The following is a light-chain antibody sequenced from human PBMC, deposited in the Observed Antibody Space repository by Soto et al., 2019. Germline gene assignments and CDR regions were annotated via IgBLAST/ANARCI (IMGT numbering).Light chain of an antibody. CDR3: SSYTISRTYV. J-gene: IGLJ1*01. CDR2: NVY. V-gene: IGLV2-14*03. Sequence: QSALTQPASVSGSPGRSITISCTGTSSDVGAYNFVSWHQQHPGKAPKLIIYNVYDRPSGISYRFSGSKSGNTASLTISGLQGEDEADYYCSSYTISRTYVFGTGTKVTV. CDR1: SSDVGAYNF.